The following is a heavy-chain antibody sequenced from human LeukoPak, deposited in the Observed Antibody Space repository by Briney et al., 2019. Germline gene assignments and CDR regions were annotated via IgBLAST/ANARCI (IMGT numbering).Heavy chain of an antibody. CDR3: ARSTSIYHDAFDI. CDR1: GFTVSSNY. CDR2: IYSGGST. V-gene: IGHV3-53*01. D-gene: IGHD2-2*01. J-gene: IGHJ3*02. Sequence: GGPLRLSCAASGFTVSSNYMSWVRQAPGKGLEWVSVIYSGGSTYYADSVKGRFTISRDNSKNTLYLQMNSLRAEDTAVYYCARSTSIYHDAFDIWGQGTMVTVSS.